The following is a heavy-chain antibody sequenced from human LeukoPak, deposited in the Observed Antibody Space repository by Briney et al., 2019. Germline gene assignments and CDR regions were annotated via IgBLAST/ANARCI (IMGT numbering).Heavy chain of an antibody. V-gene: IGHV4-4*07. J-gene: IGHJ6*03. CDR3: ARDAYGDYDAMSHYYYMDV. CDR1: GASISSYY. CDR2: ISPTGST. Sequence: SETLSLTCTVSGASISSYYWSWIRQPAGKALEWIGRISPTGSTNFNPSLKSRVTLSVDASKNEFSLKLTSVTAADTAVYYCARDAYGDYDAMSHYYYMDVWGKGTTVIVSS. D-gene: IGHD4-17*01.